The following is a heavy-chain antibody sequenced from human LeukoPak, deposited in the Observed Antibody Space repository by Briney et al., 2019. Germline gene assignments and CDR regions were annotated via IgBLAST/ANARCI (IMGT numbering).Heavy chain of an antibody. D-gene: IGHD3-10*01. Sequence: PGGSLRLSCSAPGFTFSSYAMPWVRQAPGKGLEYVSTISGNGGSTYYTDSVKGRFTISRDNSRNTLYLQMSSLRPEDTAVYYCARWILYSSGSYSDYWGQGTLVTVSS. CDR3: ARWILYSSGSYSDY. V-gene: IGHV3-64*04. J-gene: IGHJ4*02. CDR1: GFTFSSYA. CDR2: ISGNGGST.